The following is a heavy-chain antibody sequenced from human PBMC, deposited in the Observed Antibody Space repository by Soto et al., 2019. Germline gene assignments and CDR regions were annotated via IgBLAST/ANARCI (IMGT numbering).Heavy chain of an antibody. Sequence: EVQLVESGGGLVQPGRSLRLSCAASGFTFGDYAMHWVRQAPGKGLEWLSGISWNSGNLGYADSVRGRFTISRDNAKNSLYLQMNSLRVDDTGLYYCAKDITSPFDLSIVSLIPGAATWNAFDIWGQGTMVTVSS. D-gene: IGHD6-19*01. V-gene: IGHV3-9*01. J-gene: IGHJ3*02. CDR3: AKDITSPFDLSIVSLIPGAATWNAFDI. CDR2: ISWNSGNL. CDR1: GFTFGDYA.